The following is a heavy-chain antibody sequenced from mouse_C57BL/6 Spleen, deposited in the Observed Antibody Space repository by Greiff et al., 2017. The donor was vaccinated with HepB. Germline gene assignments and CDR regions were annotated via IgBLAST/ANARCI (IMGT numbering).Heavy chain of an antibody. CDR2: IYPGDGDT. V-gene: IGHV1-82*01. Sequence: QVQLKESGPELVKPGASVKISCKASGYAFSSSWMNWVKQRPGKGLEWIGRIYPGDGDTNYNGKFKGKATLTADKSSSTAYMQLSSLTSEDSAVYFCARLTTSSGAYWGQGTLVTVSA. J-gene: IGHJ3*01. CDR1: GYAFSSSW. D-gene: IGHD2-1*01. CDR3: ARLTTSSGAY.